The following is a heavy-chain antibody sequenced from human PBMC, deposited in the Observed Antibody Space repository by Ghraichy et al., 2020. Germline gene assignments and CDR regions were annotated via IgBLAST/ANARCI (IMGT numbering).Heavy chain of an antibody. CDR2: IYKYGNT. V-gene: IGHV3-66*04. J-gene: IGHJ3*01. Sequence: GGSLRLSCAASGFTVSNSYMSWVRQAPGKGLEWVSIIYKYGNTFYADSVKGRFDISRDSSKNTLLLQMNSLRADDTAVYYCVKPNSNWLGAVDSWGPGTMVIVSS. CDR1: GFTVSNSY. D-gene: IGHD6-13*01. CDR3: VKPNSNWLGAVDS.